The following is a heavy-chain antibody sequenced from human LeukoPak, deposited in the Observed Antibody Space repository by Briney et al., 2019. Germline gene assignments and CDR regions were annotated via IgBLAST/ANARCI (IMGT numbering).Heavy chain of an antibody. J-gene: IGHJ4*02. CDR2: IQQDGSEQ. D-gene: IGHD3-10*01. V-gene: IGHV3-7*01. CDR1: GFTFSNYW. Sequence: PGGSLRLSCAASGFTFSNYWMHWVRQAPGKGLEWVANIQQDGSEQYYVDSVKGRFTISRDNATNSLYLQMNSLRAGDTAVYYCVTGPFDYWGQGTLVTVSS. CDR3: VTGPFDY.